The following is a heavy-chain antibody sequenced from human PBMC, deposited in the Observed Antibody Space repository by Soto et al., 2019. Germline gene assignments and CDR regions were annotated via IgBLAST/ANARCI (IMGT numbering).Heavy chain of an antibody. D-gene: IGHD3-16*01. CDR2: ISYDGSNK. J-gene: IGHJ4*02. V-gene: IGHV3-30*03. Sequence: QVQLVESGGGVVQPGRSLRLSCAASGLTFSSYGMHWVRQAPGKGLEWVAVISYDGSNKYYADSVKGRFTISRDNSKNTLYLQMNSLRAEDTAVYYCAPGLGYWGQGTLVTVSS. CDR1: GLTFSSYG. CDR3: APGLGY.